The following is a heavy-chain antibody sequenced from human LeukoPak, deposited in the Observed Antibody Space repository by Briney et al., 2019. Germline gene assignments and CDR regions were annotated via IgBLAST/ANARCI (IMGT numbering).Heavy chain of an antibody. V-gene: IGHV3-23*01. Sequence: PGGSLRLSCAGSGFTFSNYAMTWVRQAPGKGLEWVSTISSSGDATYSADSVKGRFSISRDNSKNTLYVQVNSLGTEDTAAYYCAKGSYYDSSGSFYFDYWGQGTLVTVSS. CDR2: ISSSGDAT. D-gene: IGHD3-22*01. CDR1: GFTFSNYA. CDR3: AKGSYYDSSGSFYFDY. J-gene: IGHJ4*02.